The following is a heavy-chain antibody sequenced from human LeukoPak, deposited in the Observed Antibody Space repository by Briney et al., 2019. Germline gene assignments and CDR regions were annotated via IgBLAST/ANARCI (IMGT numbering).Heavy chain of an antibody. D-gene: IGHD3-22*01. CDR2: INTDGSNI. Sequence: GGSLRLSCAASGFTFSNSWMHWVRQAPGKGLVWVSRINTDGSNIRYADAVKGRFTISRDNSKNTLYLQMNSLRAEDTAVYYCARDSVTYYYDSSGYLGYWGQGTLVTVSS. V-gene: IGHV3-74*01. J-gene: IGHJ4*02. CDR1: GFTFSNSW. CDR3: ARDSVTYYYDSSGYLGY.